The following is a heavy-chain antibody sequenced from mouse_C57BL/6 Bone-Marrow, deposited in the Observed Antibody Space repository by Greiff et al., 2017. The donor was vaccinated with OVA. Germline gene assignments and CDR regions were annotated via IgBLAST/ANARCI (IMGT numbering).Heavy chain of an antibody. CDR1: GYSFTGYY. V-gene: IGHV1-42*01. CDR3: ARSDYGVSLYWFDY. Sequence: EVQLQQSGPELVKPGASVKISCKASGYSFTGYYMNWVKQSPEKSLEWIGEINPSTGGTTYNQKFKAKATLTVDKSSSTAYMQLKSLTSEDSAVYYCARSDYGVSLYWFDYWGQGTTLTVSS. J-gene: IGHJ2*01. D-gene: IGHD1-1*01. CDR2: INPSTGGT.